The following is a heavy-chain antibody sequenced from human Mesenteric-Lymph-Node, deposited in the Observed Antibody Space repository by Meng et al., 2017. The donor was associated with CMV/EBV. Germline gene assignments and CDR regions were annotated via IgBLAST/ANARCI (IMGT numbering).Heavy chain of an antibody. CDR1: GFTFSSYG. J-gene: IGHJ4*02. CDR3: AKADSSGWNPDY. Sequence: GGFLRLSCAASGFTFSSYGMHWVRQAPGKGLEWVAFIRYDGSNKYYADSVKGRFTISRDNSKNTLYLQMNSLRAEDTAVYYCAKADSSGWNPDYWGQGTLVTVSS. D-gene: IGHD6-19*01. V-gene: IGHV3-30*02. CDR2: IRYDGSNK.